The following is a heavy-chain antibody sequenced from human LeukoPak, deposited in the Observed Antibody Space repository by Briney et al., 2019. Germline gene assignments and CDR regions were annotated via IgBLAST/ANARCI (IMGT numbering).Heavy chain of an antibody. J-gene: IGHJ3*02. CDR2: IYYSGST. D-gene: IGHD1-26*01. CDR1: GGSISSSSYY. V-gene: IGHV4-39*07. Sequence: SETLSLTCTVSGGSISSSSYYWGWLRQPPGKGLEWIGSIYYSGSTYYNPSLKSRVTISVDTSKNQFSLKLSSVTAADTAVYYCARVDPYSGSTYAFDIWGQGTMVTVSS. CDR3: ARVDPYSGSTYAFDI.